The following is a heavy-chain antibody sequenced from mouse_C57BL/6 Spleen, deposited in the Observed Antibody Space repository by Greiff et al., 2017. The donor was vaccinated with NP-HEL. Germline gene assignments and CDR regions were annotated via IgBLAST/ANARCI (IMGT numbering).Heavy chain of an antibody. CDR2: IHPNSGST. CDR3: ARSHYYGSSKN. V-gene: IGHV1-64*01. Sequence: QVQLQQPGAELVKPGASVKLSCKASGYTFTSYWMHWVKQRPGQGLEWIGMIHPNSGSTNYNEKFKSKATLTVDKSSSTAYMQLSSLTSEDSAVYYCARSHYYGSSKNWGQGTLVTVSA. J-gene: IGHJ3*01. CDR1: GYTFTSYW. D-gene: IGHD1-1*01.